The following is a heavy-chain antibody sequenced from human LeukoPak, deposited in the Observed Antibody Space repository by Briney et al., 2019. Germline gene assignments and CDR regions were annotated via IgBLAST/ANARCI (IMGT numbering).Heavy chain of an antibody. J-gene: IGHJ4*02. Sequence: ASVKVSCKASGYTFTSYYMHWVRQAPGQGLEWMGIINPSGGSTSYAQKFQGRVTMTRDTSTSTVYMELSSLRSEDTAVYYCARVGYYDILTGYSLDYWGQGTLVTVSS. V-gene: IGHV1-46*01. D-gene: IGHD3-9*01. CDR3: ARVGYYDILTGYSLDY. CDR2: INPSGGST. CDR1: GYTFTSYY.